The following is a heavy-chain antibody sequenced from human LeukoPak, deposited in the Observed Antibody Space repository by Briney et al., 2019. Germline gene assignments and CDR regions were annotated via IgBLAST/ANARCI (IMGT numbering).Heavy chain of an antibody. D-gene: IGHD3-9*01. Sequence: PGGSLRLSCADSGFTLSTYWIHWVRQTPGKGLDWVSRINPDGSYTSYADSVKGRFTISRDNARNTLYLQMDSLRVEDTALYYCAMDLAGYHDSWGQGTLVTVSS. CDR2: INPDGSYT. V-gene: IGHV3-74*01. CDR3: AMDLAGYHDS. CDR1: GFTLSTYW. J-gene: IGHJ4*02.